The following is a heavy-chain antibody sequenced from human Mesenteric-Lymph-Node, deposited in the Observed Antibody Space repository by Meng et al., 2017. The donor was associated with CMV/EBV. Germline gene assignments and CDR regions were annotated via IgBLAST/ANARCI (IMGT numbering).Heavy chain of an antibody. J-gene: IGHJ5*02. CDR2: IYYSGST. CDR3: ARPHYYGSGSSPWFDP. Sequence: LQLQESGPARVKPSGTLFLTSTCAGGSTSSSRYYWGWIRQPPGEGLEWIGSIYYSGSTNYNPSLKSRVTISVDTSKNTFSLKLSSVTAADTAVYYCARPHYYGSGSSPWFDPWGQGTLVTVSS. V-gene: IGHV4-39*01. D-gene: IGHD3-10*01. CDR1: GGSTSSSRYY.